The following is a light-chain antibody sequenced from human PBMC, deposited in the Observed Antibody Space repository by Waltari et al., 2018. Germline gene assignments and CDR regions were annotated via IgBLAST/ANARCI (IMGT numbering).Light chain of an antibody. CDR1: QGISSD. J-gene: IGKJ1*01. CDR3: QQSKSWPA. Sequence: EIVMTQSPANLPVSPGERATLACRASQGISSDLAWYQQKPGQAPRLLLFGASTRATGVPARFSGSGSGTEFTLTISSLQSEDFGVYYCQQSKSWPAFGQGTKVEIK. CDR2: GAS. V-gene: IGKV3-15*01.